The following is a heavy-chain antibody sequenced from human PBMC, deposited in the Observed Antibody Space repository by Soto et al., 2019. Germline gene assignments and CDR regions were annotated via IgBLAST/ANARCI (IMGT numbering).Heavy chain of an antibody. Sequence: QVQLVESGGGVVQPGRSLRLSCAASGFTFSSYAMHWVRQAPGKGLEWVAVISYDGSNKYYADSVKGRFTISRDNSKNTLYLQMNSLRAEDTAVYYCAAYDSSGYYNRPFDYWGQGTLVTVSS. D-gene: IGHD3-22*01. CDR3: AAYDSSGYYNRPFDY. V-gene: IGHV3-30-3*01. J-gene: IGHJ4*02. CDR2: ISYDGSNK. CDR1: GFTFSSYA.